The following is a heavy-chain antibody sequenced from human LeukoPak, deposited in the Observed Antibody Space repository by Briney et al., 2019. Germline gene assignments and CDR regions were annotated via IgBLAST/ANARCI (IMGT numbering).Heavy chain of an antibody. CDR1: GGAISSYY. CDR2: IYYSGGT. J-gene: IGHJ4*02. D-gene: IGHD3-22*01. CDR3: ARDGLYDSNGYYMDY. V-gene: IGHV4-59*01. Sequence: SETLSLTCTVSGGAISSYYWTWLRQPPGKGLEWIGYIYYSGGTKYNPSLMSRVTISVDRAQNQFSLSLTSVTAADAAVYYCARDGLYDSNGYYMDYWGQGTLVIVSS.